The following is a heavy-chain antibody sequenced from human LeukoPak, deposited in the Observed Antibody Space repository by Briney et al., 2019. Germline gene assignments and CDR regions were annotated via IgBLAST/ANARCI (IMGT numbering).Heavy chain of an antibody. Sequence: GGSLRLSCAASGSTFSSYAMHWVRQAPGKGLEWVAVISYDGSNKYYADSVKGRFTISRDNSKNTLYLQMNSLRAEDTAVYYCARGERGYCSGGSCYLDYWGQGTLVTVSS. V-gene: IGHV3-30*04. CDR1: GSTFSSYA. J-gene: IGHJ4*02. CDR2: ISYDGSNK. CDR3: ARGERGYCSGGSCYLDY. D-gene: IGHD2-15*01.